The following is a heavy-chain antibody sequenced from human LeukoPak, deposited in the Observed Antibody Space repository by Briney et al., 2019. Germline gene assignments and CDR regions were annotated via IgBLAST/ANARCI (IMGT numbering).Heavy chain of an antibody. CDR2: ISYDGSNK. J-gene: IGHJ4*02. CDR3: AKTMGFDNSGWVGPFDY. D-gene: IGHD6-19*01. Sequence: GGSLRLSCAASGFTFSSYGMHWVRQAPGKGLEWVAVISYDGSNKYYADSVKGRFTISRDNSKNTLYLQMNSLRAEDTAVYYCAKTMGFDNSGWVGPFDYWGQGTLVTVSS. CDR1: GFTFSSYG. V-gene: IGHV3-30*18.